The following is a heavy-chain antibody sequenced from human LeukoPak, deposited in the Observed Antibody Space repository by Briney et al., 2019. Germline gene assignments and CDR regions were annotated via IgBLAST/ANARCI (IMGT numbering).Heavy chain of an antibody. J-gene: IGHJ6*04. Sequence: SETLSLTCAVYGGSFSGYYWSWIRQPPGKGLEWIGEINHSGSTNYNPSLKSRVTISVDTSKNQFSLKLSSVTAADTAVYYCARGRDCGGDCYYYYYGMDVWGKGTTVTVSS. D-gene: IGHD2-21*02. V-gene: IGHV4-34*01. CDR1: GGSFSGYY. CDR2: INHSGST. CDR3: ARGRDCGGDCYYYYYGMDV.